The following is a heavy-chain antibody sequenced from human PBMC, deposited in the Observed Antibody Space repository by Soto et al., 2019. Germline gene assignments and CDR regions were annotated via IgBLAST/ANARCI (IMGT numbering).Heavy chain of an antibody. CDR3: ARRITIFGVVRGYYYYYMDA. CDR2: IYYSGST. Sequence: SETLSLTCTVSGFSISSSSYYWGWIRQPPGKGLEWIGSIYYSGSTYYNPSLKSRVTISVDTSKNQFSLKLSSVTAADTAVYYCARRITIFGVVRGYYYYYMDAWGKGTTVTVSS. CDR1: GFSISSSSYY. J-gene: IGHJ6*03. V-gene: IGHV4-39*01. D-gene: IGHD3-3*01.